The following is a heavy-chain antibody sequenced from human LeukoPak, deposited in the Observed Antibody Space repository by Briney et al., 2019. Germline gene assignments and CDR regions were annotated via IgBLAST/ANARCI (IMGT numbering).Heavy chain of an antibody. J-gene: IGHJ6*02. V-gene: IGHV3-13*01. Sequence: GGSLRLSCAASGFTFSSYDMHWVRQATGKGLEWVSAIGTAGDTYCPGSVKGRFTISRENAKNSLYLQMNSLRAEDTAVYYCARGGFAGYYYGMDVWGQGTTVTVSS. CDR2: IGTAGDT. D-gene: IGHD5-12*01. CDR1: GFTFSSYD. CDR3: ARGGFAGYYYGMDV.